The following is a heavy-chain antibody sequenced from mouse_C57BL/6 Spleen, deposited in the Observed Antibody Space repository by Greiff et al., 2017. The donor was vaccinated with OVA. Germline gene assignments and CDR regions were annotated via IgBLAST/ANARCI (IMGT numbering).Heavy chain of an antibody. CDR1: GFTFSSYA. D-gene: IGHD2-1*01. CDR3: TREGLYGNYGYFDV. CDR2: ISSGGDYT. J-gene: IGHJ1*03. Sequence: EVMLVESGEGLVKPGGSLKLSCAASGFTFSSYAMSWVRQTPEKRLEWVAYISSGGDYTYYADTVKGRFTISRDNARNTLYLQMSSLKSEDTAMYYCTREGLYGNYGYFDVWGTGTTVTVSS. V-gene: IGHV5-9-1*02.